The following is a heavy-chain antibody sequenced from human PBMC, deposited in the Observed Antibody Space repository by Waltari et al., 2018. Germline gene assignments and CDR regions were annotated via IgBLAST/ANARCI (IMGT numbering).Heavy chain of an antibody. CDR3: ARLVRTFGVVITRYFDY. D-gene: IGHD3-3*01. CDR1: GYSISSGYY. Sequence: QVQLQESGPGLVKPSETLSLTCAVSGYSISSGYYWGWIRQPPGKGLEWIGSIYHSGSTYYNPSLKSRVTISVDTSKNQCSLKRSSVTAADTAVYYCARLVRTFGVVITRYFDYWGQGTLVTVSS. CDR2: IYHSGST. J-gene: IGHJ4*02. V-gene: IGHV4-38-2*01.